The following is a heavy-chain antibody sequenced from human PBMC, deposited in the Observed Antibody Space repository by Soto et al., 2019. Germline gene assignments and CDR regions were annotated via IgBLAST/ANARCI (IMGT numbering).Heavy chain of an antibody. Sequence: QVQLVESGGGVVQPGRSLRLSCAASGFTFSSYGMHWVRQAPGKGLEWVAVISYDGRNKNYADSVKGRFTISRDNSQDPVDLPMNRPRAWDTAVYYCAKDRGGEVTTRFFGYWGQGTPGTGSS. V-gene: IGHV3-30*18. CDR3: AKDRGGEVTTRFFGY. D-gene: IGHD4-17*01. CDR2: ISYDGRNK. J-gene: IGHJ4*02. CDR1: GFTFSSYG.